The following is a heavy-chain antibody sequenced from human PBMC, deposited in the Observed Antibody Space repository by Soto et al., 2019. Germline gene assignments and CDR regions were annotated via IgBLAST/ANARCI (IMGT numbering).Heavy chain of an antibody. CDR3: ARGMVRQQQLVYFGY. Sequence: QVQLVQSGAEVKKPGSSVKVSCKASGGTFSSYAISWVRQAPGQGLEWMGGIIPIFGTANYAQKFQGRVTIPADGATSTAYMELSSLRSEDTAVDYCARGMVRQQQLVYFGYWGQGTLVPVSS. CDR2: IIPIFGTA. CDR1: GGTFSSYA. D-gene: IGHD6-13*01. V-gene: IGHV1-69*01. J-gene: IGHJ4*02.